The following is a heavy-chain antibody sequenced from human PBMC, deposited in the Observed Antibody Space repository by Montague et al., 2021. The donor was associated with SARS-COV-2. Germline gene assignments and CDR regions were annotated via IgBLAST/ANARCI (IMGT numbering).Heavy chain of an antibody. Sequence: SETLSLTCTVSGGSISGYYWSWIRQPPGKGLKWIGYIYHSGNTKYNPSLKSRVSISADTSRNQFSLRLSSVTAADTAVYYCAREYRIELWQTSWYFGLWGRGTLVTVSS. J-gene: IGHJ2*01. D-gene: IGHD5-18*01. CDR1: GGSISGYY. CDR3: AREYRIELWQTSWYFGL. V-gene: IGHV4-59*01. CDR2: IYHSGNT.